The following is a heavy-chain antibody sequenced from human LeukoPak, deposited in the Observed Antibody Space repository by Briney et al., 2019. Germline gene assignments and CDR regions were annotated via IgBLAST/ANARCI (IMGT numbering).Heavy chain of an antibody. Sequence: SSYGMHWVRQPPGKGLEWIGTIYYSGSTFYNPSLKSRVTISVDTSKNQFSLKLSSVTAADTAVYYCARLFDYWGQGTLVTVSS. CDR3: ARLFDY. V-gene: IGHV4-39*01. CDR1: SSYG. CDR2: IYYSGST. J-gene: IGHJ4*02.